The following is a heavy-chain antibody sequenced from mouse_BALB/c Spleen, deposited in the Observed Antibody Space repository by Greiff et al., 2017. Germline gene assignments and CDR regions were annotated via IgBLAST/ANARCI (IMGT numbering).Heavy chain of an antibody. J-gene: IGHJ2*01. CDR2: IWRGGST. D-gene: IGHD4-1*01. V-gene: IGHV2-5-1*01. Sequence: VQLKESGPSLVQPSQSLSITCTVSGFSLTSYGVHWVRQSPGKGLEWLGVIWRGGSTDYNAAFMSRLSITKDNSKSQVFFKMNSLQADDTAIYYCAKTGELGRDYFDYWGQGTTLTVSS. CDR3: AKTGELGRDYFDY. CDR1: GFSLTSYG.